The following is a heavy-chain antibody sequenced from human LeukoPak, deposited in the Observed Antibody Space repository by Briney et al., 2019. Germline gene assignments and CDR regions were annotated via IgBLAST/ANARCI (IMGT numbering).Heavy chain of an antibody. Sequence: ASVKVSCKASGFTFTTYFMHWVRQAPGQGLEWMGIINLSDGGTSLARKFQGRVTMTRDTSTNTAYMELSSLRSEDTAVYYCTREIDSSSGYDFWGQGTLVTVSS. D-gene: IGHD6-13*01. J-gene: IGHJ4*02. CDR1: GFTFTTYF. CDR3: TREIDSSSGYDF. V-gene: IGHV1-46*01. CDR2: INLSDGGT.